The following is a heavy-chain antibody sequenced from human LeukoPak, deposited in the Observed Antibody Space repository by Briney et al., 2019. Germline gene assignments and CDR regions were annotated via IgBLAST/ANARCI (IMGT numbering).Heavy chain of an antibody. J-gene: IGHJ3*02. CDR3: AREGSGNSPGAFDI. Sequence: GGSLRLSCAASGFTVSSNYKSWVRQAPGKGLEWVSVIYSGGSTYYADSVKGRFTISRDNSKNTLYLQMNSLRAEDTAVYYCAREGSGNSPGAFDIWGQGTMVTVSS. CDR1: GFTVSSNY. V-gene: IGHV3-53*01. D-gene: IGHD4-23*01. CDR2: IYSGGST.